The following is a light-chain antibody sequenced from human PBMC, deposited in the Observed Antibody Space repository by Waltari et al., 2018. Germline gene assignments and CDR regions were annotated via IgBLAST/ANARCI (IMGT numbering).Light chain of an antibody. CDR2: ANE. Sequence: QSGLTQPPSVSGAAGQRVIIPCTGTSSNPGSNYHAHWYQQFPGTAPKVLIYANENRPSGIPDRFSASKSGTSASLTITGLQTEDEADYNCQSYDNNLRAWVFGGGTKVTVL. CDR3: QSYDNNLRAWV. J-gene: IGLJ3*02. V-gene: IGLV1-40*01. CDR1: SSNPGSNYH.